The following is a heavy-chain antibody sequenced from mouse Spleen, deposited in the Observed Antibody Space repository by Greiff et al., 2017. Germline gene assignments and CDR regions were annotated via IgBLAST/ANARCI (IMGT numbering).Heavy chain of an antibody. Sequence: VQLQQSVAELVRPGAAVKLSCTASGFNIKNTYMHWVKQRPEQGLEWIGRIDPANGNTKYAPKFQGKATITADKSSSTAYMQLNSLTSEDSAGYFCARMGKAYYRYDGAWFAYWGQGTLVTVSA. D-gene: IGHD2-14*01. CDR3: ARMGKAYYRYDGAWFAY. V-gene: IGHV14-3*01. CDR2: IDPANGNT. J-gene: IGHJ3*01. CDR1: GFNIKNTY.